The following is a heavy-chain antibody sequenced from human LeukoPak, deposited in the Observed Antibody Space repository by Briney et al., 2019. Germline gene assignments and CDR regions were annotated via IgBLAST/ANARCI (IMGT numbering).Heavy chain of an antibody. V-gene: IGHV4-59*01. CDR2: IYYSGNT. Sequence: SETLSLTCTVSGGSISNYYWSWIRQPPGKGLEWIGYIYYSGNTNYNPSLKSRVTISVDTSKNQFSLKLSSVTAADTAVYYCVRENYSSGWYGIIDYWGQGTLVTLSS. CDR1: GGSISNYY. D-gene: IGHD6-19*01. CDR3: VRENYSSGWYGIIDY. J-gene: IGHJ4*02.